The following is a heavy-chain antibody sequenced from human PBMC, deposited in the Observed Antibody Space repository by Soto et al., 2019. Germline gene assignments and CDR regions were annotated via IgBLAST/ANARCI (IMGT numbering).Heavy chain of an antibody. CDR3: ASAQQPRNYYYYYYGMDV. J-gene: IGHJ6*02. V-gene: IGHV3-23*01. D-gene: IGHD6-13*01. CDR1: GFTFSSYA. CDR2: ISGSGGST. Sequence: GGSLRLSCAASGFTFSSYAMSWVRQAPGKGLEWVSAISGSGGSTYYADSVKGRFTISRDNSKNTLYLQMNSLRAEDTAVYYCASAQQPRNYYYYYYGMDVWGQGTTVTVSS.